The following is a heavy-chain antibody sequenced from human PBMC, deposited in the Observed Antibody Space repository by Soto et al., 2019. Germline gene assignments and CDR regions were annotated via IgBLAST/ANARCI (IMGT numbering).Heavy chain of an antibody. J-gene: IGHJ4*02. CDR3: ATFWSGYPYFDY. D-gene: IGHD3-3*01. CDR2: FDPEDGET. Sequence: GASVKVSCKVSGYTRTELSMHWMRQAPGKGLEWMGGFDPEDGETIYAQKFQGRVTMTEDTSTDTAYMELSSLRSEDTAVYYCATFWSGYPYFDYWGQGTLVTVSS. V-gene: IGHV1-24*01. CDR1: GYTRTELS.